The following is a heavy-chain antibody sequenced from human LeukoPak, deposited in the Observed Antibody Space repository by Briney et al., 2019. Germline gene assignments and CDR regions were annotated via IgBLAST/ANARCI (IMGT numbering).Heavy chain of an antibody. CDR1: GFTFNNYA. Sequence: GGSLRLSCAASGFTFNNYAMHWVRQAPGKGLEYVSAISRNGGKTYYANSVKGRFTISRDNSKNRLYLQMGSLRAEDMAVYYCVRDLYNSGSSNDAFAMWGQGTMVTVSS. V-gene: IGHV3-64*01. D-gene: IGHD1-26*01. CDR3: VRDLYNSGSSNDAFAM. CDR2: ISRNGGKT. J-gene: IGHJ3*02.